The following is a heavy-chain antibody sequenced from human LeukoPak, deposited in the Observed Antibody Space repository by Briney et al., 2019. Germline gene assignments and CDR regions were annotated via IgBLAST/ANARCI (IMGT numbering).Heavy chain of an antibody. CDR3: ARDRAQGYYDSSGYYPGDY. Sequence: ASVKVSCKASGYTFTSYDINWVRQATGQGLEWMGWMNPNSGNTGYAQKLQGRVTMTTDTSTGTAYMELRSLRSDDTAVYYCARDRAQGYYDSSGYYPGDYWGQGTLVTVSS. D-gene: IGHD3-22*01. CDR1: GYTFTSYD. J-gene: IGHJ4*02. V-gene: IGHV1-8*02. CDR2: MNPNSGNT.